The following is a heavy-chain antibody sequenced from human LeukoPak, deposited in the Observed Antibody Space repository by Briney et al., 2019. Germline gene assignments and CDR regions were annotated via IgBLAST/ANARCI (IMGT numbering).Heavy chain of an antibody. CDR3: ARDWDSGYDTYYFDY. CDR1: GFTFSSSG. Sequence: GRSLRLSCAASGFTFSSSGMHWVRQAPGKGLEWVALIWYDGINEYYADSVKGRFTISRDNAKNSLYLQMNSLRAEDTAIYYCARDWDSGYDTYYFDYWGQGTLVTVSS. J-gene: IGHJ4*02. V-gene: IGHV3-33*01. D-gene: IGHD5-12*01. CDR2: IWYDGINE.